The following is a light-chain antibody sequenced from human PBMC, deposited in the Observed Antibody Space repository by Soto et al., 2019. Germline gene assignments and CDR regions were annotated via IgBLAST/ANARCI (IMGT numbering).Light chain of an antibody. J-gene: IGKJ3*01. CDR1: QGIGLY. CDR3: QQVTSYPPPT. V-gene: IGKV1-9*01. CDR2: AAS. Sequence: IQLTQSPSSMSASVGDRVTISFRASQGIGLYLAWYQQKPGNAPKLLIYAASTLQSGVPSRFSGSGSGPNFTRTISSLQPEDFATYYCQQVTSYPPPTVGPGPKVDI.